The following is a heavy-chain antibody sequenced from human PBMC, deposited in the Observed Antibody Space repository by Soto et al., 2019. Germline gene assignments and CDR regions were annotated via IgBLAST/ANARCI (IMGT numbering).Heavy chain of an antibody. CDR1: GYSFTGYY. CDR2: INPNSGGT. CDR3: ASHSSGYYPFDY. V-gene: IGHV1-2*02. J-gene: IGHJ4*02. D-gene: IGHD3-22*01. Sequence: XSVKVTCKASGYSFTGYYMHWVRQAPGQGLEWMGWINPNSGGTNYAQKFQGRVTMTRDTSISTAYMELSRLRSDDTAVYYCASHSSGYYPFDYWGQGTLVTVSS.